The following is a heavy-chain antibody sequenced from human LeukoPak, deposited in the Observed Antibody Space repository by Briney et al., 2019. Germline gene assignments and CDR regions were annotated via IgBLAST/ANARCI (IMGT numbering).Heavy chain of an antibody. CDR2: IKQDGSEQ. CDR3: ARSPTPYRGDLGY. CDR1: GFTFSNYF. Sequence: GGSLRLSCAASGFTFSNYFMSWVRQAPGKGLEWVANIKQDGSEQYNVDSVKGRFTISRDNAKNSLCLQMHSLRAEDTAVYYCARSPTPYRGDLGYWGQGTLVTVSS. J-gene: IGHJ4*02. D-gene: IGHD4-23*01. V-gene: IGHV3-7*01.